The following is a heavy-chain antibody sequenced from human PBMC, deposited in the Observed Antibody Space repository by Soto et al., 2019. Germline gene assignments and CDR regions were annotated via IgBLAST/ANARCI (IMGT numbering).Heavy chain of an antibody. V-gene: IGHV3-66*04. CDR1: GFTVSSGY. CDR2: IYSGGTT. CDR3: ARLVKYGDYPAYFDY. Sequence: ELQLVESGGGLVQPGGSLRLSCIVSGFTVSSGYMSWVRQGAGKGLEWVSIIYSGGTTYYADSVKGRFTISRDSSKNTLYVQMNSLRAEDTAVYYCARLVKYGDYPAYFDYWGQGTLVTVSS. J-gene: IGHJ4*02. D-gene: IGHD4-17*01.